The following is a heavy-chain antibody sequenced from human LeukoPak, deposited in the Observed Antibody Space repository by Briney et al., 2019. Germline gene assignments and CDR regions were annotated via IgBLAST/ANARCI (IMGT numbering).Heavy chain of an antibody. V-gene: IGHV3-74*01. J-gene: IGHJ4*02. D-gene: IGHD2-8*01. CDR1: GFTFSYYW. Sequence: GGSLRLSCAASGFTFSYYWMHWVRQAPGKGLVWVARIKTDGTSTSYADSVKGRFTISRDNAKNTLYLQMNSLRVEDTAVYYCARDRFCTTDRCSDYWGQGTLVTVSS. CDR3: ARDRFCTTDRCSDY. CDR2: IKTDGTST.